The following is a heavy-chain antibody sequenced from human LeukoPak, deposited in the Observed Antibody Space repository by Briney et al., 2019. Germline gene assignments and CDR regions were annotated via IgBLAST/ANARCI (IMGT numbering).Heavy chain of an antibody. J-gene: IGHJ4*02. CDR1: GFTSASRFTFTKAW. CDR2: IYSGGST. Sequence: GGSLRLSCAASGFTSASRFTFTKAWMSCVRQAPGKGLEWVSVIYSGGSTYYADSVKGRFTISRDNSKNTLYLQMNSLRAEDTAVYYCAISPNFDYWGQGTLVTVSS. CDR3: AISPNFDY. V-gene: IGHV3-53*01.